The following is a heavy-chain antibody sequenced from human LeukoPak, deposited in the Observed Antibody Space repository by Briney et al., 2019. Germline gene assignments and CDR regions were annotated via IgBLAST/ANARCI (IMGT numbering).Heavy chain of an antibody. CDR3: EGAYFDYVWGSYRPFYY. CDR2: IYYSGST. CDR1: GGSISSYY. V-gene: IGHV4-59*08. Sequence: SETLSPTCTVSGGSISSYYWSWIRQPPGKGLEWIGYIYYSGSTNYNPSLKSRVTISVDTSKNQFSLKLSSVTAADTAVYYCEGAYFDYVWGSYRPFYYWGQGTLVTVSS. D-gene: IGHD3-16*02. J-gene: IGHJ4*02.